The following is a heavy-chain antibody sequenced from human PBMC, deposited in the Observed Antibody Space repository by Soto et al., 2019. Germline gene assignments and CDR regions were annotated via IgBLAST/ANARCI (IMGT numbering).Heavy chain of an antibody. J-gene: IGHJ4*02. CDR3: ADSWLPTSY. CDR1: GFSFNDYS. Sequence: PGGSLRLSCAASGFSFNDYSMHWVRQAPGKGLVWVSRISPDGRTTTYADSVKGRFTISRDNAKSTLYLQMNSLTVEDGAVYYCADSWLPTSYWGPGTLVTVSS. V-gene: IGHV3-74*01. D-gene: IGHD3-10*01. CDR2: ISPDGRTT.